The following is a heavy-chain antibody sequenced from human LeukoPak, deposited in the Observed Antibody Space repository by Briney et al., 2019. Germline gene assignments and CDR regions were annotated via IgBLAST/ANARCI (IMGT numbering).Heavy chain of an antibody. CDR3: ARDSYGYAFDI. D-gene: IGHD5-18*01. V-gene: IGHV1-46*01. CDR1: GYTFTSYY. CDR2: INPSGGST. J-gene: IGHJ3*02. Sequence: ASVKVSCKASGYTFTSYYMHWVRQAPGQGLEWMGIINPSGGSTSYAQKFQGRVTMTRDMSTSTVYMELSSLRSEDTAVYYCARDSYGYAFDIWGQGTMVTVSS.